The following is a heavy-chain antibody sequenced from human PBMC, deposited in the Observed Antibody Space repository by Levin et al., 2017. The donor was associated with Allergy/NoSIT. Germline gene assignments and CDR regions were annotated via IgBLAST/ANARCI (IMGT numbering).Heavy chain of an antibody. CDR1: GFTVSSNY. CDR2: IYSGGST. CDR3: ARDSSGYSSGWYYFDY. J-gene: IGHJ4*02. V-gene: IGHV3-53*01. D-gene: IGHD6-19*01. Sequence: VASVKVSCAASGFTVSSNYMSWVRQAPGKGLEWVSVIYSGGSTYYADSVKGRFTISRDNSKNTLYLQMNSLRAEDTAVYYCARDSSGYSSGWYYFDYWGQGTLVTVSS.